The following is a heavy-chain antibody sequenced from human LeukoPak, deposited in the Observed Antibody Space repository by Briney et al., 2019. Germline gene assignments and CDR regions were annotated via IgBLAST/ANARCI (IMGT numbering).Heavy chain of an antibody. Sequence: SETLPLTCAVSGGSISSGGYSWSWIRQPPGKGLEWIGYIYHSGSTYYNPSLKSRVTISVDRSKNQFSLKLSSVTAADTAVYYCVSINCSSTSCYFDYWGQGTLVTVSS. CDR3: VSINCSSTSCYFDY. CDR2: IYHSGST. J-gene: IGHJ4*02. D-gene: IGHD2-2*01. V-gene: IGHV4-30-2*01. CDR1: GGSISSGGYS.